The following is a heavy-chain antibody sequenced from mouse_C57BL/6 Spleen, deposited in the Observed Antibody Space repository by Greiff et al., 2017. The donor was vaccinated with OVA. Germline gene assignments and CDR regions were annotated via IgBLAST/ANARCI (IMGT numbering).Heavy chain of an antibody. CDR1: GFTFSDYG. J-gene: IGHJ3*01. CDR3: ARPLPAGGFAY. V-gene: IGHV5-15*01. Sequence: EVHLVESGGGLVQPGGSLKLSCAASGFTFSDYGMAWVRQAPRKGPEWVAFISNLAYSIYYADTVTGRFTISRENAKNTLYLEMSSLRSEDTAMYYCARPLPAGGFAYWGQGTLVTVSA. CDR2: ISNLAYSI.